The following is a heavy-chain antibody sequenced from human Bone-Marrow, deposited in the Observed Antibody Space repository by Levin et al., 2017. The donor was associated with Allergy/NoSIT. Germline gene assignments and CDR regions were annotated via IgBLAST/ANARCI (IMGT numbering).Heavy chain of an antibody. V-gene: IGHV3-48*03. J-gene: IGHJ4*02. CDR1: GFRFGDYE. CDR2: ISPTSNTI. CDR3: ARAAMWELLRKNFYDY. Sequence: GESLKISCAASGFRFGDYEMSWIRQAPGKGLEWVSYISPTSNTIYYADSVRGRFTTSRDNAKNSLSLHMDNLRAEDTALYFCARAAMWELLRKNFYDYWGQGTLVTVSS. D-gene: IGHD1-26*01.